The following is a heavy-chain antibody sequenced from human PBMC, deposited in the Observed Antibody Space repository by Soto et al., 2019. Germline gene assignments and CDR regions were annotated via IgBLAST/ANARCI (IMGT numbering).Heavy chain of an antibody. CDR1: GFNCDDYA. CDR3: VKDESINWYSGHFRH. D-gene: IGHD6-13*01. CDR2: INWNSGSI. V-gene: IGHV3-9*01. J-gene: IGHJ1*01. Sequence: EVQLVESGGGLVQPGRSLRLSCAASGFNCDDYAMHWVRQVPGKGLEWVSGINWNSGSIGYADSVKGRFAISSDNAKNSLHLQMNSLRAEDTAFYYCVKDESINWYSGHFRHWGQGTLVTVSS.